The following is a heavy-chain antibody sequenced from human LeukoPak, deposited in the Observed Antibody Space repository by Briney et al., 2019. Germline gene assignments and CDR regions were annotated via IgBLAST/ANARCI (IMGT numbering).Heavy chain of an antibody. Sequence: SETLSLTCAVYGGSFSGYYWSWIPQPPGKGREWIGEIDNSGSTNYNPSLKSRVTISVDTSKNQFSLKLSSVTAADTAVYYCASFSWGSGTYIQEGIWSWFDPWGQGTLVTVSS. CDR3: ASFSWGSGTYIQEGIWSWFDP. CDR1: GGSFSGYY. J-gene: IGHJ5*02. D-gene: IGHD3-10*01. V-gene: IGHV4-34*01. CDR2: IDNSGST.